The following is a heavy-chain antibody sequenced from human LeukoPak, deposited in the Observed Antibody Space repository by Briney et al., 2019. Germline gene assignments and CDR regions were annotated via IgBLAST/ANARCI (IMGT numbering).Heavy chain of an antibody. D-gene: IGHD5-12*01. CDR2: INPSGGST. CDR1: GYTFTSYY. Sequence: ASVKVSCKASGYTFTSYYMHWVRQAPGQGLEWMGIINPSGGSTSYAQKFQGRVTMTRDMPTSTAYMELRSLRSDDTAVYYCARDSTKWLRISDYYYYYMDVWGKGTTVTVSS. V-gene: IGHV1-46*01. J-gene: IGHJ6*03. CDR3: ARDSTKWLRISDYYYYYMDV.